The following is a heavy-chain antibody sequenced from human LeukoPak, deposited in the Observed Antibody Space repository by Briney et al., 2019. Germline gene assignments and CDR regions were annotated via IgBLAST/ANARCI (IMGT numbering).Heavy chain of an antibody. CDR3: ARVITGVAATTNRNYYYYYYMDV. CDR1: GDSVSSNSAA. J-gene: IGHJ6*03. Sequence: SQTLSLTCAISGDSVSSNSAAWNWIRQSPSRGLEWLGRTYYRSKWYNDYAVSVKSRITINPDTSKNQFSLKLSSVTAADTAVYYCARVITGVAATTNRNYYYYYYMDVWGKGTTVTVSS. CDR2: TYYRSKWYN. D-gene: IGHD2-15*01. V-gene: IGHV6-1*01.